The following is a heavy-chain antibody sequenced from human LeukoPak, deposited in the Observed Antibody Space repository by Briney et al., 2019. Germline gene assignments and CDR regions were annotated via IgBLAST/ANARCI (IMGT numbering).Heavy chain of an antibody. CDR1: GYSISSGYY. Sequence: SETLSLTCAVSGYSISSGYYWGWVRQPPGKGLEWIGSIYHSGSTYYNPSLKSRVTISVDTSKNQFSLKLSSVTAADTAVYYCARHEPYYYYMDVWGKGTTVTVSS. V-gene: IGHV4-38-2*01. J-gene: IGHJ6*03. CDR2: IYHSGST. D-gene: IGHD1-14*01. CDR3: ARHEPYYYYMDV.